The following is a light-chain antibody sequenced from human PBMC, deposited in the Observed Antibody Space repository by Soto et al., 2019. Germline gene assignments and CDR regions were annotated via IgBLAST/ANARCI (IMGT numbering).Light chain of an antibody. CDR2: GEY. CDR1: QSVSSY. Sequence: VLTQSPGTLSFSPGDRASLSCSASQSVSSYLAWYQQKPGQSTRLIIYGEYSRATGIKDRFSGSGSGTDFTLTIIRMEPEDFAVYYCKPYGSSHSPFGQGTRVEIK. CDR3: KPYGSSHSP. J-gene: IGKJ5*01. V-gene: IGKV3-20*01.